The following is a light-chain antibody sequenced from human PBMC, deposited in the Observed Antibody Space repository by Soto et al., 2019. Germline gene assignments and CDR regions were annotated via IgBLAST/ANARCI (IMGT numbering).Light chain of an antibody. CDR3: QQSYSTPRT. V-gene: IGKV1-39*01. CDR2: AAS. CDR1: QSISSY. Sequence: DIPMTQSPSSLSASVGDRVTITCRASQSISSYLNWYQQKPGKAPKLLIYAASSLQSGVPSRFSGSVSGTDFTLTISSLRPEEFATYYCQQSYSTPRTFGQGTKLEIK. J-gene: IGKJ2*01.